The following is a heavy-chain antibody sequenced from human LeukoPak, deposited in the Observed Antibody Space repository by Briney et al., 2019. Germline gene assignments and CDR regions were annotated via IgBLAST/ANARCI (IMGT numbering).Heavy chain of an antibody. J-gene: IGHJ4*02. Sequence: SETLSLTCAVYGGSFSGYYWSWIRQPPGKGLEWIGSIYYSGSTYYNPSLKSRVTISVDTSKNQFSLKLSSVTAADTAVYYCARQNGDYYFDYWGQGTLVTVSS. CDR3: ARQNGDYYFDY. V-gene: IGHV4-39*01. CDR2: IYYSGST. CDR1: GGSFSGYY. D-gene: IGHD4-17*01.